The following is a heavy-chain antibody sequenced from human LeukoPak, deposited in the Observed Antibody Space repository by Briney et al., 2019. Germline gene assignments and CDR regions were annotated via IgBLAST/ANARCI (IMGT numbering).Heavy chain of an antibody. CDR1: GFTFSSHG. Sequence: HPGGSLRLSCAASGFTFSSHGMNWVRQAPGKGLEWVSGISGSGGNTYYADSVKGRFTISRDNSKNTLYLQMNSLRAEDTAVYYCAKDDNYIRFLSWGQGTLVTVSS. J-gene: IGHJ5*02. V-gene: IGHV3-23*01. D-gene: IGHD3-16*01. CDR2: ISGSGGNT. CDR3: AKDDNYIRFLS.